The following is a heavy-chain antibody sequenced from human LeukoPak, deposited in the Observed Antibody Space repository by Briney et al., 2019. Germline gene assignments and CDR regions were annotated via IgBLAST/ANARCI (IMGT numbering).Heavy chain of an antibody. CDR3: ARGEGYYFDY. V-gene: IGHV3-21*01. J-gene: IGHJ4*02. CDR1: GFTFSSYS. CDR2: ISGSSSYI. Sequence: GGSLRLSCAASGFTFSSYSMNWVRQAPGKRLEWVSSISGSSSYIYYADSVKGRFTISRDNAKNSLYLQMNSLRAEDTAVYYCARGEGYYFDYWGQGTLVTVSS.